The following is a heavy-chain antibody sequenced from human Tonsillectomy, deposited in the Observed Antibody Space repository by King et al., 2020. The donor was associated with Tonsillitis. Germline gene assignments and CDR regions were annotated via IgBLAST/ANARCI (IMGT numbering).Heavy chain of an antibody. D-gene: IGHD4-17*01. Sequence: QVQLVESGGGVVQPGGSLRPSCAASAFTFTSYGMHWVRQAPGKGLEWVAFIQFDGSNKYYADSVKGRFTISRDNSKNTLYLQMNTLRAEDTAVYYCAKDSEGDYLTVYYFDFWGQGTLVSVSS. CDR1: AFTFTSYG. CDR3: AKDSEGDYLTVYYFDF. V-gene: IGHV3-30*02. J-gene: IGHJ4*02. CDR2: IQFDGSNK.